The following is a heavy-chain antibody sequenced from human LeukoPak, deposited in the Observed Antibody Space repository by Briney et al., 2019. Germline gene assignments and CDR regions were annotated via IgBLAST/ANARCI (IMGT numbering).Heavy chain of an antibody. CDR3: ARDVPHNWFDT. CDR2: INSDGGGA. Sequence: GGSLRLSCAASGITFGNNWMHWVRQGPGKGLVWISRINSDGGGAIYADPVKGRFTVSRDNAKITLYLQMNSLRAEDTAVYYCARDVPHNWFDTWGQGTLVTVSS. J-gene: IGHJ5*02. CDR1: GITFGNNW. V-gene: IGHV3-74*01.